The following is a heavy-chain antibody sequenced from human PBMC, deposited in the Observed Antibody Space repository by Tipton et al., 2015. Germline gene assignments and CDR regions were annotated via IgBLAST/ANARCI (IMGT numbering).Heavy chain of an antibody. D-gene: IGHD1-1*01. CDR2: IYYGGRT. Sequence: TLSLTCTVSGGSISSYYWNWIRQSPGKGLEWIGYIYYGGRTNYNPSLKSRVTISIDTSKNQFSLRLSSVTAADTAVYYCARDGTAHVLNALDVWGLGTTVTVSS. V-gene: IGHV4-59*01. CDR3: ARDGTAHVLNALDV. J-gene: IGHJ6*02. CDR1: GGSISSYY.